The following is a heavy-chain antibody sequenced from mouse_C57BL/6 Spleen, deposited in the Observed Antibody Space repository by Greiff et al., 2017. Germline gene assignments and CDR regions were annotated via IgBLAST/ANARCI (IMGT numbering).Heavy chain of an antibody. CDR2: INPNYGTT. J-gene: IGHJ3*01. CDR1: GYSFTDYN. CDR3: ATGYGYSNYGWFAY. Sequence: EVQLQQSGPELVKPGASVKISCKASGYSFTDYNMNWVKQSHGKSLEWIGVINPNYGTTSYNQKFKGKATLTVDQSSSTAYMQLNSLTSEDSAVYYCATGYGYSNYGWFAYWGQGTLVTVSA. V-gene: IGHV1-39*01. D-gene: IGHD2-5*01.